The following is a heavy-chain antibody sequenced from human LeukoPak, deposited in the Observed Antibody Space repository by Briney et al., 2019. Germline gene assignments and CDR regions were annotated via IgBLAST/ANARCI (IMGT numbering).Heavy chain of an antibody. Sequence: SETLSLTCTVSGGSISGYHWSWIRQPPGKGMEWIAYIYYSGSTNYNPSLKSRVTISVDTSKNQFSLKLSSVTAADTAVYYCARAKGYSYGYYYYGMDVWGQGTTVTVSS. J-gene: IGHJ6*02. CDR3: ARAKGYSYGYYYYGMDV. V-gene: IGHV4-59*08. D-gene: IGHD5-18*01. CDR2: IYYSGST. CDR1: GGSISGYH.